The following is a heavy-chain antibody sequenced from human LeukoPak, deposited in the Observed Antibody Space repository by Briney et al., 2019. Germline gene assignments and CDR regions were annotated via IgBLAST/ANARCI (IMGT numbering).Heavy chain of an antibody. J-gene: IGHJ4*02. CDR1: GYSFTSYW. V-gene: IGHV5-51*01. Sequence: GESLKISCKGFGYSFTSYWIGWVRQMPGKGLEWVGLIYPGESDIRYSPSFQGQVTISADKSISPAYLQWSSLKASDTAMYYCARQGEMATEPFDYWGQGTLVTVSS. D-gene: IGHD5-24*01. CDR2: IYPGESDI. CDR3: ARQGEMATEPFDY.